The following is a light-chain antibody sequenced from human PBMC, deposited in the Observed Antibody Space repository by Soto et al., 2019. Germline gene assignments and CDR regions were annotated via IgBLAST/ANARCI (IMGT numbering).Light chain of an antibody. Sequence: DIPMTQSPSTLSASVGDRVTITCRASQSVSSWLAWYQQKPGKAPNLLIYTASSLESGVPSRFSGSGSGTEFTLTISSLQPDDFATYYCQQYNSAWTFDQGTTVEIK. J-gene: IGKJ1*01. CDR2: TAS. V-gene: IGKV1-5*03. CDR3: QQYNSAWT. CDR1: QSVSSW.